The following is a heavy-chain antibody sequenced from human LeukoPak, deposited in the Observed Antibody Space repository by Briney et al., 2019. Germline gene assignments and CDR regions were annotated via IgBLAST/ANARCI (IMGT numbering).Heavy chain of an antibody. D-gene: IGHD6-13*01. CDR2: ISSSSSYI. V-gene: IGHV3-21*01. Sequence: GGSLRLSCAASGFTFSIYSMNWVRQAPGNGLEWVSSISSSSSYIFYADSVKGRFTISRDNAKNSLYLQMNSLRAEDTAVYYCARDRKGSIAAAGTRDYWGQGTLVTVSS. CDR3: ARDRKGSIAAAGTRDY. J-gene: IGHJ4*02. CDR1: GFTFSIYS.